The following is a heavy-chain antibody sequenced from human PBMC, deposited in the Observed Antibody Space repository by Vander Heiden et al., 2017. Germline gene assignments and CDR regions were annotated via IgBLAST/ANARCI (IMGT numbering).Heavy chain of an antibody. V-gene: IGHV4-39*01. D-gene: IGHD3-3*01. CDR2: IYYSGST. Sequence: QLQLQESGPGLVKPSETLSLTCTVSGGSISSSSYYGGWIRQPPGKGLEWIGSIYYSGSTYYHPSLKIRLTISVDTSKNQFSLKLSSVTATDTPVYYCAPCDYDFWCGLPNWCDPWG. J-gene: IGHJ5*02. CDR3: APCDYDFWCGLPNWCDP. CDR1: GGSISSSSYY.